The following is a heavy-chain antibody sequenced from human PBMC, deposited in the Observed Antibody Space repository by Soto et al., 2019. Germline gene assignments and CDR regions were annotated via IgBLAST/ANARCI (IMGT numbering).Heavy chain of an antibody. J-gene: IGHJ5*02. CDR1: GGSISSGCYY. CDR2: IYYIGST. D-gene: IGHD4-17*01. CDR3: ARAYTSHYGGNRGWFDP. Sequence: PSETLSLTCTVSGGSISSGCYYWSWIRQHPGKGLEWIGYIYYIGSTYYNPSLKSRVNISVDTSKNQFSLKLSSVTAADTAVYYCARAYTSHYGGNRGWFDPWGQGTLVTVSS. V-gene: IGHV4-31*03.